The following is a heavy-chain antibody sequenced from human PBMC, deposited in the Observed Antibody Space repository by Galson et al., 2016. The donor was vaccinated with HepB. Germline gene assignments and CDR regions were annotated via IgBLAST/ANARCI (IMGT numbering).Heavy chain of an antibody. J-gene: IGHJ4*02. Sequence: QSGAEVKKPGESLKISCEVSGYNFAAYWFGWVRQMPGKGLEWMGVIYPGDSDTRYSPSFQGQVSISADKSINTAFLQWSSLEASDTALYYCAISRGTGGYPHYFDYWGQGTLVTVSS. CDR3: AISRGTGGYPHYFDY. V-gene: IGHV5-51*01. D-gene: IGHD2-8*02. CDR1: GYNFAAYW. CDR2: IYPGDSDT.